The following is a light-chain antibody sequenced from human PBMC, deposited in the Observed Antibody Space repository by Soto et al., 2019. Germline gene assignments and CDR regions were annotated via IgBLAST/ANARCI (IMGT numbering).Light chain of an antibody. Sequence: IQMTQSPSSLSASVGDRVTITCQASQDISKNLNWYQQKPGKAPKLLIYDASSLQTGVPSRFSGSGAATHFTFTISSLQPEDVAAYYCQQYDNLLPITFGQGTRLEIK. V-gene: IGKV1-33*01. CDR1: QDISKN. CDR3: QQYDNLLPIT. CDR2: DAS. J-gene: IGKJ5*01.